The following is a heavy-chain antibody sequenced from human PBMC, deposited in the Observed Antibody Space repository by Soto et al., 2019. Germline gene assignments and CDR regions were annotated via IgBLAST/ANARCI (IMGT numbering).Heavy chain of an antibody. V-gene: IGHV4-59*01. D-gene: IGHD2-2*01. CDR2: IYYSGST. CDR1: GGSISSYY. J-gene: IGHJ5*02. CDR3: ARFAVLVSAAMGWFDP. Sequence: QVQLQESGPGLVKPSETLSLTCTVSGGSISSYYWSWIRQPPGKGLEWIGYIYYSGSTNYNPSLKSRVTISVDTSKNQFSLKLSSVTAADTAVYYCARFAVLVSAAMGWFDPWGQGTLVTVSS.